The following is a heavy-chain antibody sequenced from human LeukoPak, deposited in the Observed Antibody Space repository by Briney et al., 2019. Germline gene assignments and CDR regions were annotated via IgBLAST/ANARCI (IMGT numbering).Heavy chain of an antibody. CDR1: GGTFSSYA. CDR3: ATYSSSEIDAFDI. Sequence: SVKVSCKASGGTFSSYAISWVRQAPGQGLEWMGRIIPILGIANYAQKFQGRVTITADKSTSTAYMELSSLRSEDTAVYYCATYSSSEIDAFDIWGQRTMVTVSS. J-gene: IGHJ3*02. D-gene: IGHD6-13*01. CDR2: IIPILGIA. V-gene: IGHV1-69*04.